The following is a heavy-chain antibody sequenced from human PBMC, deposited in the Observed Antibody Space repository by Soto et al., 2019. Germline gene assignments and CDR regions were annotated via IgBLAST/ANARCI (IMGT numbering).Heavy chain of an antibody. Sequence: SETLSLTCTVSGGSISSGDYYWSWIRQPPGKGLEWIGYIYYSGRTYYNPSLKSRVTISVDTSKNQFSLKLSSVTAADTALYYCARVNAVRGVSTYYFDYWGQGTLVTVSS. J-gene: IGHJ4*02. CDR1: GGSISSGDYY. V-gene: IGHV4-30-4*01. D-gene: IGHD3-10*02. CDR3: ARVNAVRGVSTYYFDY. CDR2: IYYSGRT.